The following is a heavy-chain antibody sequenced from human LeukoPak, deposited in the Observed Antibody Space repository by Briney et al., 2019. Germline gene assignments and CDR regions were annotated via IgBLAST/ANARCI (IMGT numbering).Heavy chain of an antibody. Sequence: PSQTLSLTCTVSGGSISSGDYYWSWIRQPPGKGLEWIGYIYYSGSTYYNPSLKSRVTISVDTSKHQFSLKLSSVTAADTAVYYCARDRGYCSSTSCYSWFDPWGQGTLVTVSS. CDR1: GGSISSGDYY. D-gene: IGHD2-2*01. V-gene: IGHV4-30-4*08. J-gene: IGHJ5*02. CDR3: ARDRGYCSSTSCYSWFDP. CDR2: IYYSGST.